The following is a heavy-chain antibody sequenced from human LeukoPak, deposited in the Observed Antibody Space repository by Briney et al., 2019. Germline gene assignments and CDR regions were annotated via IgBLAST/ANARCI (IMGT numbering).Heavy chain of an antibody. CDR3: ARAGYSYGTGYYFDY. J-gene: IGHJ4*02. D-gene: IGHD5-18*01. Sequence: KPSETLSLTCTVSGGSISSYYWSWIRLPPGKGLEWIGYIYYTGATYYNPSLKSRVTISLDTSKNRFSLKLSSVTAADAAVYYCARAGYSYGTGYYFDYWGQGALVTVSS. V-gene: IGHV4-59*01. CDR2: IYYTGAT. CDR1: GGSISSYY.